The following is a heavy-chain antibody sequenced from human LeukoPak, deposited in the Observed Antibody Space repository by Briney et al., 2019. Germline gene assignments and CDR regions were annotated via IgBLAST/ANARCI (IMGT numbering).Heavy chain of an antibody. CDR1: GFTFSSYS. CDR2: ISGSGGST. D-gene: IGHD3-10*01. Sequence: GGSLRLSCAASGFTFSSYSMNWVRQAPGKGLEWVSAISGSGGSTYYADSVKGRFTISRDNSKNTLYLQMNSLRAEDTAVYYCAKSMRVLWFGELLPFDYWGQGTLVTVSS. V-gene: IGHV3-23*01. CDR3: AKSMRVLWFGELLPFDY. J-gene: IGHJ4*02.